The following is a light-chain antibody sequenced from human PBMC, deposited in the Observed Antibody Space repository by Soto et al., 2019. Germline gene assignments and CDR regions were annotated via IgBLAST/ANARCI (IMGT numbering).Light chain of an antibody. Sequence: EIVLTQSPATLSLSPGDRATLSCRASQNVRTYLGWYQQKPGQAHRLLIYDASNRATGIPARFSGSGSGTAFTLTISSLEPADFAVDYCQQSATWPPFTFGPGTKVDLK. V-gene: IGKV3-11*01. CDR2: DAS. CDR3: QQSATWPPFT. J-gene: IGKJ3*01. CDR1: QNVRTY.